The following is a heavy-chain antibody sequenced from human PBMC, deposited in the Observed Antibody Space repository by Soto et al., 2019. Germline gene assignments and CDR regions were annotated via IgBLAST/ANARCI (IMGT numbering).Heavy chain of an antibody. CDR1: GGSFSGYY. CDR3: ARHRIGPLRLIEDRPGVRVYYFDY. J-gene: IGHJ4*02. V-gene: IGHV4-34*01. D-gene: IGHD6-6*01. Sequence: SETLSLTCAVYGGSFSGYYWSWIRQPPGKGLEWIGEINHSGSTNYNPSLKSRVTISVDTSKNQFSLKLSSVTAADTAVYYCARHRIGPLRLIEDRPGVRVYYFDYWGQGTLVTVSS. CDR2: INHSGST.